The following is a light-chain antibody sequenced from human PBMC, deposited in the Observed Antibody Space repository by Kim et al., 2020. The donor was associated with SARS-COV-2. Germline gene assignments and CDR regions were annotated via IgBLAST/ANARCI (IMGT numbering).Light chain of an antibody. J-gene: IGLJ3*02. Sequence: KTVTISCTRSSGSIASNYVQWYQQRPGSSPTTVIYEDNQRPSGVPDRFSGSIDSSSNSASLTISGLKTEDEADYYCQSYDSSNRWVFGGGTKLTVL. CDR2: EDN. V-gene: IGLV6-57*01. CDR1: SGSIASNY. CDR3: QSYDSSNRWV.